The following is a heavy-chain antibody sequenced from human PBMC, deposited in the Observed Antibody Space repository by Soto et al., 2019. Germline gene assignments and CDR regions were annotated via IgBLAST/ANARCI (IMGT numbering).Heavy chain of an antibody. V-gene: IGHV5-51*01. CDR1: GYSFTSYW. J-gene: IGHJ4*02. CDR2: IYPGDSDT. D-gene: IGHD3-22*01. CDR3: ARPTDYYDSSGYYGVLDY. Sequence: GESLKISCKGSGYSFTSYWIGCVRQMPGKGLEWMGIIYPGDSDTRYSPSFQGQVTISADKSISTAYLQWSSLKASDTAMYYCARPTDYYDSSGYYGVLDYWGQGTLVTVSS.